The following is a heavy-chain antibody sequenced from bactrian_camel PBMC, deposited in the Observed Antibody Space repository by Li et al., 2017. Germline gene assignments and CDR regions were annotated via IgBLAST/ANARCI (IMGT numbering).Heavy chain of an antibody. CDR1: DYTYSSAY. J-gene: IGHJ4*01. D-gene: IGHD3*01. Sequence: QLVESGGGSVQAGGSLRLSCSASDYTYSSAYMGWFRQAPGKEREGIAKIYTGGTSPYYADSVKGRFEFTLSRDNAKNTLYLQMNSLKSEDTALYYCATETVLSEYNYWARGPRSPSP. V-gene: IGHV3S28*01. CDR3: ATETVLSEYNY. CDR2: IYTGGTSP.